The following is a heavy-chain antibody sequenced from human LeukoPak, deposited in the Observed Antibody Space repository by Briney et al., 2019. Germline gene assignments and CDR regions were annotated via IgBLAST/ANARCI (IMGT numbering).Heavy chain of an antibody. D-gene: IGHD2-2*02. CDR2: ISAYNGNT. J-gene: IGHJ6*02. V-gene: IGHV1-18*01. CDR1: GYTFTSYG. Sequence: GASVKVSCKASGYTFTSYGISWVRQAPGQGLEWIGWISAYNGNTNYAQKLQGRVTMTTDTSTSTAYMELRSLRSDDTAVYYCARDGLRYCSSTNCYTYYYYGMDVWGQGTTVTVSS. CDR3: ARDGLRYCSSTNCYTYYYYGMDV.